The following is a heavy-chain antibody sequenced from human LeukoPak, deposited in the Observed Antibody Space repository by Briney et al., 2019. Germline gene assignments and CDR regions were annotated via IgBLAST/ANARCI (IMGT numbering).Heavy chain of an antibody. CDR2: INPNGGGT. CDR1: GYTFTGYY. J-gene: IGHJ6*03. V-gene: IGHV1-2*02. D-gene: IGHD1-1*01. CDR3: AREERYYYYMDV. Sequence: ASVKVSCKASGYTFTGYYIHWVRQAPGQGLEWMGWINPNGGGTNYAQKFQGRVTMTRDTSISTAYMELSRLRSDDTAVYYCAREERYYYYMDVWGKGTTVTVSS.